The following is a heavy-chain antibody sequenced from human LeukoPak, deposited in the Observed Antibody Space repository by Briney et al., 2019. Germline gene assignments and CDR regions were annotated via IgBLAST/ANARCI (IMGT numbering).Heavy chain of an antibody. D-gene: IGHD5/OR15-5a*01. V-gene: IGHV3-33*06. CDR1: GFTFRNYG. Sequence: GGSLRLSCATSGFTFRNYGMHWVRRAPGKGLEWVTLVWFDGSNENYADSVKGRFTISRENSKNTMYLQINSLRAEDTAIYYCAKDVWWLVSWGQGTLATVSS. CDR2: VWFDGSNE. J-gene: IGHJ5*01. CDR3: AKDVWWLVS.